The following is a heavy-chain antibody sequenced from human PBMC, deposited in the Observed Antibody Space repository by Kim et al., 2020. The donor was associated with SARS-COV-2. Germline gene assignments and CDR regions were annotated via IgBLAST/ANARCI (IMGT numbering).Heavy chain of an antibody. J-gene: IGHJ4*02. Sequence: GGSLRLSCAASGFTFSSYAMSWVRQAPGKGLEWVSAISGSGGSTYYADSVKGRFTISRDNSKNTLYLQMNSLRAEDTAVYYCAKDGYSHGYVPYYFDYWGQGPLVTVPS. CDR1: GFTFSSYA. V-gene: IGHV3-23*01. CDR3: AKDGYSHGYVPYYFDY. CDR2: ISGSGGST. D-gene: IGHD5-18*01.